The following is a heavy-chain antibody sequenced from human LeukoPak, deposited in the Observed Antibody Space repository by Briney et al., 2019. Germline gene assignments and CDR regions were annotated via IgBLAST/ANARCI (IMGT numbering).Heavy chain of an antibody. CDR1: GGSISSSSYY. Sequence: SETLSLTCTVSGGSISSSSYYWGWIRQPPGKGLEWIGSIYYSGSTNYNPSLKSRVTISVDTSKNQFSLKLSSVTAADTAVYYCARLHPPTYYYGSGSLGNWFDPWGQGTLVTVSS. CDR2: IYYSGST. V-gene: IGHV4-39*07. D-gene: IGHD3-10*01. J-gene: IGHJ5*02. CDR3: ARLHPPTYYYGSGSLGNWFDP.